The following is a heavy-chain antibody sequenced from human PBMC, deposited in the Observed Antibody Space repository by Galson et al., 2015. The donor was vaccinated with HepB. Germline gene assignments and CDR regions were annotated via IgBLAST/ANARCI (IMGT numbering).Heavy chain of an antibody. CDR3: ARGYYYDSSGYYSKSANFDY. CDR1: GYTFTGYY. D-gene: IGHD3-22*01. J-gene: IGHJ4*02. Sequence: SVKVSCKASGYTFTGYYMHWVRQAPGQGLEWMGWINPNSGGTNYAQKFQGWVTMTRDTSISTAYMELSRLRSDDTAVYYRARGYYYDSSGYYSKSANFDYWGQGTLVTVSS. V-gene: IGHV1-2*04. CDR2: INPNSGGT.